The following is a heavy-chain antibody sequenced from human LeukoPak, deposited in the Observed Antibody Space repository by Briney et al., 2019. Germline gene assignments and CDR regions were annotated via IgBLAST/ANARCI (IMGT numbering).Heavy chain of an antibody. CDR1: GFTVSSNY. V-gene: IGHV3-66*02. D-gene: IGHD6-25*01. Sequence: GGSLRLSCAASGFTVSSNYMSWVRQAPGKGLEWVSVIYSGGSTYYADSVKGRFTISRDNSKNTLYLQMNSLRAEDTAVYYCARELSGSGENYWGQGTLVTVSS. CDR3: ARELSGSGENY. CDR2: IYSGGST. J-gene: IGHJ4*02.